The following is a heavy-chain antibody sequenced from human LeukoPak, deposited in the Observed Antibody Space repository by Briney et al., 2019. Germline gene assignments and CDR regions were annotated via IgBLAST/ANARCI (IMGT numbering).Heavy chain of an antibody. CDR1: GDSLTSGSRY. CDR2: FYSSTRT. J-gene: IGHJ6*04. CDR3: ARCMSEMDYGVYADYHHIDV. Sequence: PSQTLSLTCTVSGDSLTSGSRYWSWIRQPAGKGLEWIGHFYSSTRTTYNPSLESRVTISGDTAKNQFSLKLDSVTPADTAVYFCARCMSEMDYGVYADYHHIDVGPEGTTVTVSS. V-gene: IGHV4-61*09. D-gene: IGHD4-17*01.